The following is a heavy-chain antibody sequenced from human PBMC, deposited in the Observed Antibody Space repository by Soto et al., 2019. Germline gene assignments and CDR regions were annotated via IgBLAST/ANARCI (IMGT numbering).Heavy chain of an antibody. V-gene: IGHV1-69*13. CDR1: GGTFSSYA. J-gene: IGHJ4*02. D-gene: IGHD3-10*01. CDR3: ARARAVSYGSGSYYSGD. Sequence: ASVKVSCKASGGTFSSYAISWVRQAPGQGLEWMGGIIPIFGTANYAQKFQGRVTITADESTGTAYMELSSLRSEDRAVYYCARARAVSYGSGSYYSGDWGQGTLVTVSS. CDR2: IIPIFGTA.